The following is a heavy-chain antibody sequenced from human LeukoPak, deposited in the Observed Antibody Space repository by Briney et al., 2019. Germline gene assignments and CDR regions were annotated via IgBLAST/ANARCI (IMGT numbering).Heavy chain of an antibody. CDR3: ARSKIYGSGTYWFDP. V-gene: IGHV4-34*01. J-gene: IGHJ5*02. D-gene: IGHD3-10*01. Sequence: SETLSLTCAVYGGSFSGYYWSWIRQPPGKGLEWMGEINHNGSTNYTPSLKSRVTISADTSKNQFSLKLGSVTAADTAVYYCARSKIYGSGTYWFDPWGQGTLVTVSS. CDR1: GGSFSGYY. CDR2: INHNGST.